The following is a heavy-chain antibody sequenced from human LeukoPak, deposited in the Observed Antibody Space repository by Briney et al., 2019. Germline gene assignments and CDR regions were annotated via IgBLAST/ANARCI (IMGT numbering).Heavy chain of an antibody. CDR1: GYRFTSYW. CDR2: IDASDSYT. CDR3: ARSITMVRGGSWFDP. J-gene: IGHJ5*02. D-gene: IGHD3-10*01. Sequence: GEPLRISCKGSGYRFTSYWISWVRKMPGKGLEGMGRIDASDSYTNNSASFQGHVTIPGDKSINTAFLQWSSLKASDTAMYYCARSITMVRGGSWFDPWGQGTLVTVSS. V-gene: IGHV5-10-1*01.